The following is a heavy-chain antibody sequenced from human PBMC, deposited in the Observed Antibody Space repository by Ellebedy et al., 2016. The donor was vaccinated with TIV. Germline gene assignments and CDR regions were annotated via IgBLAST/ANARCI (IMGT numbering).Heavy chain of an antibody. D-gene: IGHD1-26*01. V-gene: IGHV3-11*04. CDR2: ISSSGGTT. CDR3: AKGWGGMDV. Sequence: GESLKISXAASGFTFSDYYMNWIRQAPGKGLEWVSCISSSGGTTYYADSVKGRFTISRDNAKNTLYLQMNSLRAEDTAVYYCAKGWGGMDVWGQGTTVTVSS. CDR1: GFTFSDYY. J-gene: IGHJ6*02.